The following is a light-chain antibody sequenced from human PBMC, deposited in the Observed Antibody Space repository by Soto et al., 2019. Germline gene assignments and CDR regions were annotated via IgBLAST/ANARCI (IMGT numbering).Light chain of an antibody. CDR2: DVS. J-gene: IGLJ1*01. CDR1: SSDVGGYKY. Sequence: QSVLTQPASVSGSPGQSITISCTGTSSDVGGYKYVSWYQQHPGEAPKLMIYDVSNRPSGVSNRFSGSKSGNTASLTISGLQAEDEADYSCSSYTSSSTRVFGTGTKVTV. CDR3: SSYTSSSTRV. V-gene: IGLV2-14*01.